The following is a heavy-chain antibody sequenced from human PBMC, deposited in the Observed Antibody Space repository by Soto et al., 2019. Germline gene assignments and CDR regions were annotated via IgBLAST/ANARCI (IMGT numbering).Heavy chain of an antibody. V-gene: IGHV1-18*01. CDR1: GYTFTSYG. CDR3: ATSIVGATGMSH. Sequence: ASVKVSCKASGYTFTSYGISWVRQAPGQGLEWMGWISPYNGNTNYAQKLQGRVTMTEDTSTDTAYMELSSLRSEDTAVYYCATSIVGATGMSHWGQGTLVTVSS. J-gene: IGHJ4*02. D-gene: IGHD1-26*01. CDR2: ISPYNGNT.